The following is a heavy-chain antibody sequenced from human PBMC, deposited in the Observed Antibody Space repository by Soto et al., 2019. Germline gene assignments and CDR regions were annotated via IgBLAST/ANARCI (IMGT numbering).Heavy chain of an antibody. CDR2: IYYSGST. CDR3: ACRSSSWYWFFDV. D-gene: IGHD6-13*01. CDR1: GGSISSGGYY. Sequence: SETLSLTCTVSGGSISSGGYYWSWIRQHPGKGLEWIGYIYYSGSTYYNPSLKSRVTISVDTSKNQFSLKLSSVTAADTAVYYFACRSSSWYWFFDVWGQRSLDTVSS. V-gene: IGHV4-31*03. J-gene: IGHJ5*02.